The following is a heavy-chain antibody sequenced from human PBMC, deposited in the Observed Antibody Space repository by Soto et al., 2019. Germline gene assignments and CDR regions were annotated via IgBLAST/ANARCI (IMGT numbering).Heavy chain of an antibody. CDR2: IYPGDSDT. D-gene: IGHD6-13*01. Sequence: GESLKISCKGSGYSFTNSWIGWVRQMPGEGLEWMGIIYPGDSDTRYSPSFQGQVTISVDKSINTAYLQWSSLKASDTAIYYCARHFSSPISAAATRRYFYYYMDVWGKGTTVTVSS. V-gene: IGHV5-51*01. CDR1: GYSFTNSW. CDR3: ARHFSSPISAAATRRYFYYYMDV. J-gene: IGHJ6*03.